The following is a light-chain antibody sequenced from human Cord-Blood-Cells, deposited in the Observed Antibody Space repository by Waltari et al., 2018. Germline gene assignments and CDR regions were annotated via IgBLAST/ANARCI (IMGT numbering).Light chain of an antibody. J-gene: IGKJ3*01. V-gene: IGKV3-15*01. CDR2: GAS. CDR1: QSVSSN. Sequence: ILMTQSPATLSVSPGERATLSCMASQSVSSNLAGYQQKPGQAPRLLIYGASTRATGIPARFSGSGSGTEFTLTIRSLQSEDFAVYYCKQYNNWPPLTFGPGTKVGIK. CDR3: KQYNNWPPLT.